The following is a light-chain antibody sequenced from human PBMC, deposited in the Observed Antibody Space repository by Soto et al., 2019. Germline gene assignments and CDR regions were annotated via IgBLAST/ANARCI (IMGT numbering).Light chain of an antibody. J-gene: IGLJ2*01. CDR3: SSYRSSLTLVV. Sequence: QSALTQPASVSGSPGQSITISCTGTSSDVGAYNYVSWYQQHPGKAPKLMIYEVSNRPSGVSNRFSGSKSGNTASLTISGLQAEDEADYYCSSYRSSLTLVVFGGGTKVTVL. V-gene: IGLV2-14*01. CDR1: SSDVGAYNY. CDR2: EVS.